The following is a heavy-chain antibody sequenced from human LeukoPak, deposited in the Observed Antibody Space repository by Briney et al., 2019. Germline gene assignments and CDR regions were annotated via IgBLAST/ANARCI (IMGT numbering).Heavy chain of an antibody. V-gene: IGHV3-23*01. CDR2: IGGSDGST. D-gene: IGHD3-22*01. Sequence: GGSLRLSCVASGFTFSTHAMSWVRLAPGKGLEWVSAIGGSDGSTYYADSVKGRFTISRHNSKDTLYLQMNSLRVEDTATYYCAKRDSSGSYPYYFDYWGQGTLVTVSS. CDR1: GFTFSTHA. J-gene: IGHJ4*02. CDR3: AKRDSSGSYPYYFDY.